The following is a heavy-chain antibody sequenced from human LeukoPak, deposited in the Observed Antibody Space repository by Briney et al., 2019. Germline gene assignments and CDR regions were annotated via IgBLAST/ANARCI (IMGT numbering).Heavy chain of an antibody. CDR1: GGTFSSYA. V-gene: IGHV1-69*04. CDR3: ARPARYCSGGSCPPGWFDP. CDR2: IIPILGIA. Sequence: SVKVSCKASGGTFSSYAISWVRQAPGQGLEWMGRIIPILGIANYAQKFQGRVTITADKSTSTAYMELSSLRSEDTAVYYCARPARYCSGGSCPPGWFDPWGQGTLVTVSS. D-gene: IGHD2-15*01. J-gene: IGHJ5*02.